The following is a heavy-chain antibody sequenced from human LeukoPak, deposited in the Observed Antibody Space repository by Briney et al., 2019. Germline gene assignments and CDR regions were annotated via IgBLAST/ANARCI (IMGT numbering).Heavy chain of an antibody. J-gene: IGHJ4*02. CDR1: GFTVSSSY. CDR2: IYSGGSGST. D-gene: IGHD2-2*01. V-gene: IGHV3-53*01. Sequence: GGSLRLSCAASGFTVSSSYMSWVRQAPGKGLEWVSVIYSGGSGSTYSADSVKGRFTISRDNSKNTLTLQMNSLRAENTAVYYCAHRKATSWAHDYWGQGTLVTVSS. CDR3: AHRKATSWAHDY.